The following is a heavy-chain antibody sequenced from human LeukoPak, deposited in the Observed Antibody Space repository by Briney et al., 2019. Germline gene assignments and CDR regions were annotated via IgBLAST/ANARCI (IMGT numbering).Heavy chain of an antibody. CDR2: IYSTDKT. D-gene: IGHD6-19*01. CDR3: AKDISGWYGSFAFDI. Sequence: QPGGSLRLSCAASGITVSTNYMNWVRQAPGKGLEWVSVIYSTDKTNYADSVQGRFTISRDPSKNTVYLQMNSLRGEDTAVYYCAKDISGWYGSFAFDIWGQGTMVTVSS. V-gene: IGHV3-53*01. J-gene: IGHJ3*02. CDR1: GITVSTNY.